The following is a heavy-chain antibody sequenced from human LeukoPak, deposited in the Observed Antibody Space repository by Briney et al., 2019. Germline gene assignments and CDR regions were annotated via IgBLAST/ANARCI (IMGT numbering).Heavy chain of an antibody. V-gene: IGHV3-48*03. J-gene: IGHJ4*02. CDR2: ISSSGSTI. CDR1: GFTFSSYE. D-gene: IGHD2-2*01. Sequence: PGGSLRLSCAASGFTFSSYEMNWVRQAPGKGLEWVSYISSSGSTIYYADSVKGRFTISRDNAKNSLYLQMNSLRAEDTAVYYCARVLVPAAMNYWGQGTLVTVSS. CDR3: ARVLVPAAMNY.